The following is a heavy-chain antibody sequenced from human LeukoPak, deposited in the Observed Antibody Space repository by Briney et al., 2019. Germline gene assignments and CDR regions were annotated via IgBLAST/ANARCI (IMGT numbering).Heavy chain of an antibody. Sequence: SETLSLTCAVYGGSFSGYYWSWIRQPPGKGLEWVGEINHSGSTNYNPSLKSRVTISVDTSKNQFSLKLSSVTAADTAVYYCARGGYFDLWGRGTLVTVSS. CDR1: GGSFSGYY. V-gene: IGHV4-34*01. CDR3: ARGGYFDL. J-gene: IGHJ2*01. CDR2: INHSGST.